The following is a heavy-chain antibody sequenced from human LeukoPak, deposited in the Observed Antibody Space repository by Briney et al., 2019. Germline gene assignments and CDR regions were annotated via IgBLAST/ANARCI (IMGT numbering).Heavy chain of an antibody. D-gene: IGHD6-19*01. CDR2: IYYRGSP. CDR3: ARGLGSGYDY. V-gene: IGHV4-59*12. J-gene: IGHJ4*02. CDR1: GGPISSYY. Sequence: PSETLSLTCSVSGGPISSYYWSWIRQPPGKGLEWIGYIYYRGSPNYNPSLKSRATISLDTSKNQFSLKLSSVTAADTAVYYCARGLGSGYDYWGQGTLVTVSS.